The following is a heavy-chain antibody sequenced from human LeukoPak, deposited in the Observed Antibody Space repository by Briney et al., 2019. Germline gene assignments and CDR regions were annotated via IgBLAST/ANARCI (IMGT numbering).Heavy chain of an antibody. CDR3: AKGTYDYVWGSYRHVAFDI. CDR1: GFTFSSYG. D-gene: IGHD3-16*02. J-gene: IGHJ3*02. CDR2: ISGSGGST. V-gene: IGHV3-23*01. Sequence: GGSLRLSCAASGFTFSSYGMSWVRQAPGKGLEWVSAISGSGGSTYYADSVKGRFTISRDNSKNTLYLQMNSLRAEDTAVYYCAKGTYDYVWGSYRHVAFDIWGQGTMVTVSS.